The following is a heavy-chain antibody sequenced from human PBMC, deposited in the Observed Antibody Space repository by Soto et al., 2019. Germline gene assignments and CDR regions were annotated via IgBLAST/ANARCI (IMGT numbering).Heavy chain of an antibody. J-gene: IGHJ4*02. V-gene: IGHV4-31*03. CDR2: ISTSGST. CDR1: GDSISSGGYY. D-gene: IGHD3-10*01. CDR3: ARGRGKGYFDC. Sequence: QVQLQESGPGLVKPSQTLSLTCTVSGDSISSGGYYWSWIRQHPGKGLEWIGHISTSGSTYFNPSINSGVTISVDTSKNHVSLNLSSVTAADTAVYYCARGRGKGYFDCWGQVTLVTV.